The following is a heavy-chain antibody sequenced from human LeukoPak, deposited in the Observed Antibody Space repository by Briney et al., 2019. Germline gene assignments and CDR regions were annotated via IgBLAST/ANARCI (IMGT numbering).Heavy chain of an antibody. CDR2: ITHGGQI. Sequence: GGSLRLSCVASGFIFTSFGMNWVRQAPGKGLEWVSSITHGGQIYYADSVKGRFTISRDNTKNSVYLQMDNLREDDTAVYFCARDDRYGSGTLGKRFDPWGQGTLVSVSS. V-gene: IGHV3-21*01. CDR3: ARDDRYGSGTLGKRFDP. CDR1: GFIFTSFG. D-gene: IGHD3-10*01. J-gene: IGHJ5*02.